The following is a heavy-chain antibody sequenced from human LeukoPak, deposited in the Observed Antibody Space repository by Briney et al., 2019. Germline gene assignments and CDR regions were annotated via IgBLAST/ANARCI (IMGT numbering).Heavy chain of an antibody. V-gene: IGHV1-69*04. CDR3: ARSPRSGSYYNPLDY. D-gene: IGHD3-10*01. Sequence: SVKVSCKASGGTFSSYAISWVRQASGQGLEWMGRIIPILGIANYAQKFQGRVTITADKSTSTAYMELSSLRSEDTAVYYCARSPRSGSYYNPLDYWGQGTLVTVSS. CDR1: GGTFSSYA. CDR2: IIPILGIA. J-gene: IGHJ4*02.